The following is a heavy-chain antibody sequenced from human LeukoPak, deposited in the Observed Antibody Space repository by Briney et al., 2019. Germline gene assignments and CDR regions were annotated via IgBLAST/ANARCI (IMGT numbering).Heavy chain of an antibody. D-gene: IGHD3-10*01. CDR3: ARDGDYGTGRYDRGCIDT. CDR1: AGIFSSYA. V-gene: IGHV1-69*04. J-gene: IGHJ5*02. Sequence: SVKVSCKASAGIFSSYAFSWVRQAPGQGLEWMGRIIPILGIANYAQKFQGRVTITADKSTSTAYLDLSSLRTDDTAVYYCARDGDYGTGRYDRGCIDTWGQGTPVTVSP. CDR2: IIPILGIA.